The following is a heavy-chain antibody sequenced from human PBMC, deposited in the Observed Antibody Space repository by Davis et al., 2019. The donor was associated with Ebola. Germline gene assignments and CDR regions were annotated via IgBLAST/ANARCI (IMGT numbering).Heavy chain of an antibody. CDR2: ISWNSGTN. Sequence: SLKISCAASGFSFDAYAMHWVRQVPGKGLEWVSGISWNSGTNGYADSVKGRFTISRDNAKNSLYLQMNSLRAEDTAVYYCARDRGYWDYWGQGTLVTVSS. J-gene: IGHJ4*02. CDR1: GFSFDAYA. V-gene: IGHV3-9*01. CDR3: ARDRGYWDY. D-gene: IGHD2-8*02.